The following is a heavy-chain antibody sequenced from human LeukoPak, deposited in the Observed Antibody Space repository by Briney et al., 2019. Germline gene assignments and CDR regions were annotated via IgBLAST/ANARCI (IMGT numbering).Heavy chain of an antibody. Sequence: SETLSLTCAVSGYSISSGYYWGWIRQPPGKGLEWIGYIYYSGSTYYNPSLKSRVTISADTSKNQFSLKLSSVTAADTAVYYCARAPETMVRGVIPHAFDIWGQGTMVTVSS. CDR2: IYYSGST. J-gene: IGHJ3*02. CDR1: GYSISSGYY. V-gene: IGHV4-30-4*08. CDR3: ARAPETMVRGVIPHAFDI. D-gene: IGHD3-10*01.